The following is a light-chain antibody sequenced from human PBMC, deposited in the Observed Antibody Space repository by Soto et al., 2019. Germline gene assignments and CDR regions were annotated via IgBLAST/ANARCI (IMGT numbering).Light chain of an antibody. Sequence: QPVLTQPPSVSGAPGQRVTISCTGSSSNIGAGYDVHWYQQLPGSAPKLLIYDNNNRPSGVPDRFSGSKSGTSASLVITGLQAEDEADYYCQSYDSSLSGVVFGGGTKLTVL. V-gene: IGLV1-40*01. CDR3: QSYDSSLSGVV. J-gene: IGLJ2*01. CDR1: SSNIGAGYD. CDR2: DNN.